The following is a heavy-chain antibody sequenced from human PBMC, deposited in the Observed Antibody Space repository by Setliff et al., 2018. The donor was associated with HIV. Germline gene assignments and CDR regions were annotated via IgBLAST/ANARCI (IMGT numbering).Heavy chain of an antibody. CDR2: LNPSEGTT. CDR3: VRGYRSAWNSWFDA. D-gene: IGHD6-19*01. Sequence: GASVKVSCKASGYTFTTYYIHWVRQAPGQGLEWMGILNPSEGTTSFAQKFQGRLTMTRDTSTSTVYMDLSSLRADDTAVYYCVRGYRSAWNSWFDAWGQGTRVTVSS. V-gene: IGHV1-46*01. J-gene: IGHJ5*02. CDR1: GYTFTTYY.